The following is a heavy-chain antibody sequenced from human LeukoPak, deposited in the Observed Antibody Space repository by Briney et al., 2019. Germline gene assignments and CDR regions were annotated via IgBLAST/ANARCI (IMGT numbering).Heavy chain of an antibody. J-gene: IGHJ1*01. CDR3: AKALHPYDSSPNFQH. D-gene: IGHD3-22*01. Sequence: GGSLRLSCAASGFTFSSYGMHRVRQAPGKGLEWVAVISYDGSNKYYADSVRGRFTISRDNSKNTLYLQMNSLRAEDTAVYYCAKALHPYDSSPNFQHWGQGTLVTVSS. CDR2: ISYDGSNK. V-gene: IGHV3-30*18. CDR1: GFTFSSYG.